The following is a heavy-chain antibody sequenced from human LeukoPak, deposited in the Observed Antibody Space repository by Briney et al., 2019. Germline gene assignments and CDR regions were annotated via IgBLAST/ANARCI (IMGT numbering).Heavy chain of an antibody. CDR3: AKVGLRLGGDY. CDR1: GFFFSSYA. D-gene: IGHD4-17*01. CDR2: LSDSGGKT. V-gene: IGHV3-23*01. Sequence: GGSLRLSCAASGFFFSSYAMSWVRQAPGKGLEWVSTLSDSGGKTYYADSVKGRFTISRDNSKNTLYLQMNSLRAEDTAVYYCAKVGLRLGGDYWGQGTLVTVSS. J-gene: IGHJ4*02.